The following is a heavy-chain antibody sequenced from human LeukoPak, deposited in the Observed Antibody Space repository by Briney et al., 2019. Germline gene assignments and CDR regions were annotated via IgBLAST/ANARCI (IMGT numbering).Heavy chain of an antibody. CDR1: EFTFRNYA. CDR3: GRDPAWGAIDY. D-gene: IGHD7-27*01. J-gene: IGHJ4*02. CDR2: MNPDESVK. V-gene: IGHV3-7*01. Sequence: HPGGSLRLSCAASEFTFRNYAMTWVRQAPGKGLEWVANMNPDESVKSYVESVGGRFTVSRDNAKNTVYLQMNSLRAEDTAVYYCGRDPAWGAIDYWGRGTLVTVSS.